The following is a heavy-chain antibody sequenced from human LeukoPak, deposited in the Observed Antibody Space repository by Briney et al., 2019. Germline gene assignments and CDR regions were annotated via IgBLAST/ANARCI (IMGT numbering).Heavy chain of an antibody. J-gene: IGHJ4*02. CDR2: IYYSGST. CDR3: ARGPYCDYGDYRGFDY. D-gene: IGHD4-17*01. V-gene: IGHV4-59*01. CDR1: GGSFSGYY. Sequence: SETLSLTCAVYGGSFSGYYWSWIRQPPGKGLEWIGYIYYSGSTNYNPSLKSRVTISVDTSKNQFSLKLSSVTAADTAVYYCARGPYCDYGDYRGFDYWGQGTLVTVSS.